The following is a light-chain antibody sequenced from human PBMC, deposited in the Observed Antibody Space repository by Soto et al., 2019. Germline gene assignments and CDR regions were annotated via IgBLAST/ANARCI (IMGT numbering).Light chain of an antibody. J-gene: IGKJ5*01. CDR3: QQYKSWPPIT. CDR1: QRVNIN. CDR2: GAS. V-gene: IGKV3-15*01. Sequence: IVVTQSPATLSVYQGERATLSCRASQRVNINLAWYQQKPGQAPRLLIYGASTRATGVPDRFSGTGSGTEFTLTISSLKSEDYAVYYCQQYKSWPPITFGQVTRLEIK.